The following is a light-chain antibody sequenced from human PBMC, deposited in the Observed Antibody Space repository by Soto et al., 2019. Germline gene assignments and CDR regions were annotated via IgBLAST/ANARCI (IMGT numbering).Light chain of an antibody. Sequence: DIQMTQSPSSLSASVGDRVTITCQASQDSSNYLNWYQQKPGKAPKLLIYDASNLETGVPSRFSGSGSGTDFTFTISSQQPEDIATYYCQQYDNLPRTFGQGTKLEIK. CDR3: QQYDNLPRT. V-gene: IGKV1-33*01. CDR2: DAS. J-gene: IGKJ2*01. CDR1: QDSSNY.